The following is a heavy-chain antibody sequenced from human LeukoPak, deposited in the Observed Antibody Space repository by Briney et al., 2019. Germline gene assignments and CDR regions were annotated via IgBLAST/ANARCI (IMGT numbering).Heavy chain of an antibody. CDR2: IYHSGST. D-gene: IGHD3-10*01. Sequence: NPSETLSLTCTVSGGSISSGGYYWSWIRQPPGKGLEWIGYIYHSGSTYYNPSLKSRVTISVDRSKNQFSLKLSSVTAADTAVYYCARKVPYNWFDPWGQGTLVTVSS. J-gene: IGHJ5*02. CDR3: ARKVPYNWFDP. V-gene: IGHV4-30-2*01. CDR1: GGSISSGGYY.